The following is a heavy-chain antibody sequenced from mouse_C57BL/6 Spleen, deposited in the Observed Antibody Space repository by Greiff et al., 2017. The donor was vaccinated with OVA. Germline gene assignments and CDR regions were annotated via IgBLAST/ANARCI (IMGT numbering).Heavy chain of an antibody. Sequence: EVKLVESGGGLVKPGGSLKLSCAASGFTFSDYGMHWVRQAPEKGLEWVAYISSGSSTIYYADTVKGRSTISRDNAKNTLFLQMTSPRSEDTAMYYCARRGCSRPSYAMDYWGQGTSVTVSS. CDR2: ISSGSSTI. D-gene: IGHD1-1*01. CDR1: GFTFSDYG. J-gene: IGHJ4*01. CDR3: ARRGCSRPSYAMDY. V-gene: IGHV5-17*01.